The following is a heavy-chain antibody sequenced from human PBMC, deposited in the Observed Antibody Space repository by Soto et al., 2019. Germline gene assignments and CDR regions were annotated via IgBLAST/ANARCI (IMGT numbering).Heavy chain of an antibody. CDR1: GFMFSAYA. Sequence: GRSLRLSCAASGFMFSAYAMLWVRQAPGKGLEWVAAISYDGTNKYYADSIKGRFTISRDNSANTLFLQVNSLRREDTAMYYCARDPSPYTSGWYGIDFWGHGTLVTVSS. J-gene: IGHJ4*01. CDR2: ISYDGTNK. D-gene: IGHD6-19*01. CDR3: ARDPSPYTSGWYGIDF. V-gene: IGHV3-30*04.